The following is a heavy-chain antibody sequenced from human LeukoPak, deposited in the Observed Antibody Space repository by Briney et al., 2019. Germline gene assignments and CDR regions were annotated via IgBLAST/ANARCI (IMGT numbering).Heavy chain of an antibody. D-gene: IGHD2-2*01. J-gene: IGHJ3*02. Sequence: GGSLRLSCAASGFAFSTYAMTWVRQAPGKGLEWVSSISPSGDYIYYADSVKGRFTFSRDNSKNTVYLQMNSLRAEDTAIYYCARQSNDKTTAAAGSFDIWGQGTMVTVSS. CDR2: ISPSGDYI. CDR3: ARQSNDKTTAAAGSFDI. CDR1: GFAFSTYA. V-gene: IGHV3-23*01.